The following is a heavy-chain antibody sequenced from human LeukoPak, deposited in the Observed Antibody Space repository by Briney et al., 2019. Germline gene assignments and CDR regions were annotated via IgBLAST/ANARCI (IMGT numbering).Heavy chain of an antibody. D-gene: IGHD6-13*01. V-gene: IGHV3-30*02. CDR3: AKDLDSSSWYSHVDH. Sequence: GGSLRLSCAASGFTFSSYGIHWVRQAPGKGLEWVAFIRYDGSNKYYADSVKGRFTISRDNSKNTLYVQMNSLRAEDTAVYYCAKDLDSSSWYSHVDHWGQGTLVTVSS. CDR2: IRYDGSNK. J-gene: IGHJ4*02. CDR1: GFTFSSYG.